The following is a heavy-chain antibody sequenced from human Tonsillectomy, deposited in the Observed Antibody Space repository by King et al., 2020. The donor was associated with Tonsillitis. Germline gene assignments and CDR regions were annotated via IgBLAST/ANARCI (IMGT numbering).Heavy chain of an antibody. CDR1: GGSFSGYY. Sequence: VQLQQWGAGLLKPSETLSLTCAVYGGSFSGYYWSWIRQPPGKGLEWIGEINHSGSTNYNPSLKSRVTISVDTSKNQFSLKLSSVTAADTAVYYWARVMTTVVTKAFDYWGQGTLVTVSS. V-gene: IGHV4-34*01. CDR3: ARVMTTVVTKAFDY. CDR2: INHSGST. D-gene: IGHD4-23*01. J-gene: IGHJ4*02.